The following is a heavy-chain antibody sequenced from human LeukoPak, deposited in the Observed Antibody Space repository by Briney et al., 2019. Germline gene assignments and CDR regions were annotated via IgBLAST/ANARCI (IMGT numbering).Heavy chain of an antibody. D-gene: IGHD2-15*01. CDR3: AKAPVTTCSGAYCYPFDY. CDR1: GFTFSSYA. CDR2: IIVSGNT. Sequence: GGSLRLSCAASGFTFSSYAMSWVRQAPGKGLEWVSAIIVSGNTYHADSVKGRFTISRGSSKNTLYLQMNSLRAGDAAVYYCAKAPVTTCSGAYCYPFDYWSQGTLVTVSS. V-gene: IGHV3-23*01. J-gene: IGHJ4*02.